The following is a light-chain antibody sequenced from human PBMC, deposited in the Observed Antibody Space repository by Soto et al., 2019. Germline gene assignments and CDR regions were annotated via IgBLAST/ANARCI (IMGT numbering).Light chain of an antibody. J-gene: IGLJ1*01. CDR2: SNN. CDR3: AVWDDSLSGYV. Sequence: QSVLTQPPSASGTPGQRVTISCSGSNSNIGSNTVNWFQHLPGTAPKLLVYSNNQRPSGVRDRFSGSKSGTSASLAISGLQSEDEADYYCAVWDDSLSGYVFGTGTKVTVL. CDR1: NSNIGSNT. V-gene: IGLV1-44*01.